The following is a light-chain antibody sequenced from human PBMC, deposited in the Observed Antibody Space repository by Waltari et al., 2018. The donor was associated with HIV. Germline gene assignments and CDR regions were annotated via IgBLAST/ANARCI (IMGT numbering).Light chain of an antibody. Sequence: DIQMTQSPSSLSASVGDRVPITCRASQSISTELKLYQQKPGKAPKILVYSAFNLQSGVPSRFSGSGSGTDFTLTISTLQPEDFATYYCQQSYSTPRTFGQGTKVEIK. CDR2: SAF. V-gene: IGKV1-39*01. CDR1: QSISTE. J-gene: IGKJ1*01. CDR3: QQSYSTPRT.